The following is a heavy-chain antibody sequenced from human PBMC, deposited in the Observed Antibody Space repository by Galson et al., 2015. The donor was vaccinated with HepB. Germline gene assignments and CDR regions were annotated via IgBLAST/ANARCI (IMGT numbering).Heavy chain of an antibody. D-gene: IGHD4-17*01. V-gene: IGHV1-2*04. Sequence: SVKVSCKASGYTFTGYYMHWVRQAPGQGLEWMEWINPNSGGTNYAQKFQGWVTMTRDTSISTAYMELSRLRSDDTAVYYCARERGDYEGGAFDIWGQGTMVTVSS. CDR2: INPNSGGT. CDR3: ARERGDYEGGAFDI. CDR1: GYTFTGYY. J-gene: IGHJ3*02.